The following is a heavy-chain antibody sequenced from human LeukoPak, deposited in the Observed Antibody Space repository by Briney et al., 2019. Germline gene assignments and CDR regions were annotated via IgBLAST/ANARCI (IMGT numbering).Heavy chain of an antibody. Sequence: GGSLRLSCAASGFTFSSYAMSWVRQAPGKGLEWVSAICGSGGCTYYADSVKGRFTISRDNSKSTLYLQMNSLRAEDTAMYYCAKEDSGSYYNSYFDYWGQGTLVTVSS. CDR2: ICGSGGCT. CDR3: AKEDSGSYYNSYFDY. J-gene: IGHJ4*02. D-gene: IGHD3-10*01. CDR1: GFTFSSYA. V-gene: IGHV3-23*01.